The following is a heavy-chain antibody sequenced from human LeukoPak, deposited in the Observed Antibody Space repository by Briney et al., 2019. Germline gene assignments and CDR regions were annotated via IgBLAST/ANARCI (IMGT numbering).Heavy chain of an antibody. J-gene: IGHJ6*03. Sequence: QPGRSLRLSCTASGFTFGDYAMSWVRQAPGKGLEWVGFIRSKAYGGTTEYAAPVKGRFTISRDDSKSIAYLQMNSLKTEDTAVYYCSYGSARDYYYYYMDVWGKGTTVTVSS. D-gene: IGHD3-10*01. CDR2: IRSKAYGGTT. V-gene: IGHV3-49*04. CDR1: GFTFGDYA. CDR3: SYGSARDYYYYYMDV.